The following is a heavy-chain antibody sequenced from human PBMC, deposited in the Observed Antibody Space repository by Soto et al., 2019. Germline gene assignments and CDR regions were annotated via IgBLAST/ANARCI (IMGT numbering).Heavy chain of an antibody. CDR1: GFTFSDQY. D-gene: IGHD3-3*02. Sequence: RGSLRLSCVASGFTFSDQYIDWVRQAPGKGLEWVGRSANKLNSYTTEYAASVKGRFAISRDDSKNSLYLQMNSLKIEDTAVYSCTRGYSGLSIYAFDIWGQGTMVTVS. J-gene: IGHJ3*02. CDR3: TRGYSGLSIYAFDI. V-gene: IGHV3-72*01. CDR2: SANKLNSYTT.